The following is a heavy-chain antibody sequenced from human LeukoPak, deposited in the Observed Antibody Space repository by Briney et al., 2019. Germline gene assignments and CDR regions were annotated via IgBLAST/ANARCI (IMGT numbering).Heavy chain of an antibody. D-gene: IGHD3-10*02. V-gene: IGHV3-23*01. CDR3: AKDLGVTTFGLSGFDY. CDR1: GFTFSSYA. Sequence: PGGSLRLSCAASGFTFSSYAMSWVRQAPGKGLEWVSAISGSGGSTYYADSVKGRFTISRDNSKNTLYLQMNSLRAEDTAVYYCAKDLGVTTFGLSGFDYWGQGTLVTVSS. CDR2: ISGSGGST. J-gene: IGHJ4*02.